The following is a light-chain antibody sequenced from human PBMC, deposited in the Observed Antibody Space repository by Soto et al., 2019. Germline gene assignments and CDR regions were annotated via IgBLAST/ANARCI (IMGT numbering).Light chain of an antibody. V-gene: IGKV1-5*03. Sequence: DIQMTQSPSTLSASVGDRVTITCRASQSISSWLAWYQQKPGKAPKLLIYKASNLESGVPSRFSGSESGTEFTLTINSLQPDDFATYYCQQYSSWWTFGQGTKVEIK. J-gene: IGKJ1*01. CDR1: QSISSW. CDR3: QQYSSWWT. CDR2: KAS.